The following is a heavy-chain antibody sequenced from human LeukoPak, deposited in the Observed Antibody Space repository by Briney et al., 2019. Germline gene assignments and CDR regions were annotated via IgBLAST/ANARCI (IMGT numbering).Heavy chain of an antibody. CDR1: GFTLSDYY. Sequence: GGSLRLSCAASGFTLSDYYMSWIRQAPGKGLEWVSYSSSSGTTIYYADSVKGRFAISRDNAKNSLYLQMNSLRAEDTAVYYCARRRDFIDYWGQGNLVTVSS. V-gene: IGHV3-11*01. J-gene: IGHJ4*02. D-gene: IGHD3/OR15-3a*01. CDR3: ARRRDFIDY. CDR2: SSSSGTTI.